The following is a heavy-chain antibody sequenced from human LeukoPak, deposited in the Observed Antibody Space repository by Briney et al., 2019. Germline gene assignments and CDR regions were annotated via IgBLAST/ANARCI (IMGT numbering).Heavy chain of an antibody. CDR2: FYSGGYT. CDR1: GFSVGNNY. CDR3: VFSLGDYYYFHGMDV. J-gene: IGHJ6*02. V-gene: IGHV3-66*01. Sequence: GGSLRLSCATSGFSVGNNYMSWVRQAPGKGLDWVSVFYSGGYTYYADSVKGRFTISRDNSKNTVYLQMNSLRAEDTALYYCVFSLGDYYYFHGMDVWGQGTTVTV. D-gene: IGHD3/OR15-3a*01.